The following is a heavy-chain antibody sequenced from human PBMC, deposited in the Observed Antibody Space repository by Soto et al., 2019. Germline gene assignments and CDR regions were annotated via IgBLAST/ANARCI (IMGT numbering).Heavy chain of an antibody. J-gene: IGHJ6*03. CDR3: ARQTIAAPYYYYYMDV. CDR2: ISAHNGNT. Sequence: ASVKVSCKASGYNFTSYGISWVRQAPGQGLEWMGWISAHNGNTNYAQKLQGRVTMTTDTSTSTAYMELRSLRSDDTAVYYCARQTIAAPYYYYYMDVWGKGTTVTVSS. D-gene: IGHD6-6*01. CDR1: GYNFTSYG. V-gene: IGHV1-18*01.